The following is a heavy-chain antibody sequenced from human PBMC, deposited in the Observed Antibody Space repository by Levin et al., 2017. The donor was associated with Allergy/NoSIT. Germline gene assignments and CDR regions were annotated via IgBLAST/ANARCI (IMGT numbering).Heavy chain of an antibody. Sequence: GGSLRLSCAASGFTFSSYAMSWVRQAPGKGLEWVSAISGSGGSTYYADSVKGRFTISRDNSKNTLYLQMNSLRAEDTAVYYCAKVQQARYSGYDFYDSRGFLAFDIWGQGTMVTVSS. CDR2: ISGSGGST. D-gene: IGHD5-12*01. V-gene: IGHV3-23*01. J-gene: IGHJ3*02. CDR3: AKVQQARYSGYDFYDSRGFLAFDI. CDR1: GFTFSSYA.